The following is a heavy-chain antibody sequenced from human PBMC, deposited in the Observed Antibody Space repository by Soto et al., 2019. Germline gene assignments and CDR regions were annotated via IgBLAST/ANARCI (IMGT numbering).Heavy chain of an antibody. D-gene: IGHD3-10*01. CDR3: ARGVTYYYGSGKRSRLGYNWFDP. Sequence: QVQLQESGPGLVKPSQTLSLTCTVSGGSISSGGYYWSWIRQHPGKGLEWIGYIYYSGSTYYNPSLKSRVTISVDTSKSQFSLKLSSVTAADTAVYYCARGVTYYYGSGKRSRLGYNWFDPWGQGTLVTVSS. J-gene: IGHJ5*02. CDR1: GGSISSGGYY. V-gene: IGHV4-31*03. CDR2: IYYSGST.